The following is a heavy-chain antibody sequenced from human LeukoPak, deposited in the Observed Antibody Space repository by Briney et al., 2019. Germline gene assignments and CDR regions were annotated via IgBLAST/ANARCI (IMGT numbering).Heavy chain of an antibody. CDR2: INHSGST. CDR1: GGSFSGYY. CDR3: ARGGANYGSGSYSVARYNWFDP. J-gene: IGHJ5*02. Sequence: SETLSLTCAVYGGSFSGYYWSWIRQPPGKGLEWIGEINHSGSTNYSPSLKSRVTISVDTSKNQFSLKLSSVTAADTAVYYCARGGANYGSGSYSVARYNWFDPWGQGTLVTVSS. V-gene: IGHV4-34*01. D-gene: IGHD3-10*01.